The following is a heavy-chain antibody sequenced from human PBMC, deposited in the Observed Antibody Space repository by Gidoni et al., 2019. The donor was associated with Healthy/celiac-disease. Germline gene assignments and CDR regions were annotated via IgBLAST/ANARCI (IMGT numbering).Heavy chain of an antibody. Sequence: QVPLVESGGGLAKPGGSRRLSSAASGFPFSYYYMSWIRQAPGKGLEWVSYSSSSGSTIYYADSVKGQFTISRDNAKNSLYLQMNSLRAEDTAVYYCASLTYYDFWSGPWYWGQGTLVTVSS. D-gene: IGHD3-3*01. CDR1: GFPFSYYY. J-gene: IGHJ4*02. V-gene: IGHV3-11*01. CDR2: SSSSGSTI. CDR3: ASLTYYDFWSGPWY.